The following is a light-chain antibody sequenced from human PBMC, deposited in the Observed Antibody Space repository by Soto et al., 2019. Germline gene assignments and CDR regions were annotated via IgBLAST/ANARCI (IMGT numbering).Light chain of an antibody. CDR2: EVS. V-gene: IGLV2-8*01. CDR3: CSYAGSYTYVV. Sequence: QSVLTQPPSASGSPGQSVTISCTGTSSDVGGYNYVSWYQQHPGKAPKLMIYEVSKRPSGVPDRFSGSKSGNTASLTISGLQAEDEADYYCCSYAGSYTYVVFGGGTKVTVL. CDR1: SSDVGGYNY. J-gene: IGLJ2*01.